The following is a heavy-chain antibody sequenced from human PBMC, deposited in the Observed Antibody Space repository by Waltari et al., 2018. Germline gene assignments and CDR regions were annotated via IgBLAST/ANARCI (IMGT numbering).Heavy chain of an antibody. D-gene: IGHD2-2*01. CDR1: GFRFSKYA. J-gene: IGHJ1*01. CDR3: AKDQGYAGKDGDLRH. Sequence: EVQLVESGGGLVQPGGSLKLSCGVSGFRFSKYAMRWVRQAPGKGLEWVSGISGAGENSYYADSVKGRFTTSRDNSKNILFLQMNSLRAEDTAVYYCAKDQGYAGKDGDLRHWGQGSLVSVSS. CDR2: ISGAGENS. V-gene: IGHV3-23*04.